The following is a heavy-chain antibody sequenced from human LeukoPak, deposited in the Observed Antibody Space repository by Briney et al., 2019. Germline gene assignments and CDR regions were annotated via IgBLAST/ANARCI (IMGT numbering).Heavy chain of an antibody. CDR2: IYYSGST. D-gene: IGHD4-17*01. CDR1: GGSISSYY. Sequence: PSETLSLTCTVSGGSISSYYWSWIRQPPGKGLEWIGYIYYSGSTNYNPSLKSRVTISVDTSKNQFSLKLSSVTAADTAVYYCARGTHGDYHDYWGQGTLVTVSS. CDR3: ARGTHGDYHDY. J-gene: IGHJ4*02. V-gene: IGHV4-59*12.